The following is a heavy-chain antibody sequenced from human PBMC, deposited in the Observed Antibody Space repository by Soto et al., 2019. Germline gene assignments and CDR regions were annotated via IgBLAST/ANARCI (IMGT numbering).Heavy chain of an antibody. V-gene: IGHV3-9*01. CDR1: GFTFDDYA. CDR3: VKDIFRGHSSGSMGYDFYGMGI. D-gene: IGHD6-19*01. J-gene: IGHJ6*02. CDR2: ISWNRGGI. Sequence: EVQLVESGGGLVQPGRSLRLSCAASGFTFDDYAMHWVRQAPGKGLEWVSGISWNRGGIGYADSVKGRFTISRDNAKNSLVMELSSRRAEDTALYYCVKDIFRGHSSGSMGYDFYGMGIWGPGTTVTVAS.